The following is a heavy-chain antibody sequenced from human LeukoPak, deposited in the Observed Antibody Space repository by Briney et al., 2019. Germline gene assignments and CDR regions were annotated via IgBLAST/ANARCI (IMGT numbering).Heavy chain of an antibody. D-gene: IGHD4-17*01. CDR2: MNPNSGNT. CDR3: ARDVRIQPLYGDYVGYYGMDV. V-gene: IGHV1-8*01. CDR1: GYTFTSYD. Sequence: ASVKVSCKASGYTFTSYDINWVRQATGQGLEWMGWMNPNSGNTGYAQKFQGRVTMTRNTSISTAYMELSSLRSEDTAVYYCARDVRIQPLYGDYVGYYGMDVWGQGTTVTVSS. J-gene: IGHJ6*02.